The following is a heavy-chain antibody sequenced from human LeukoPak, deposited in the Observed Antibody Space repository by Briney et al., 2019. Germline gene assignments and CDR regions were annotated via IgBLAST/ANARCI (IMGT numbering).Heavy chain of an antibody. CDR2: MNTDSGKT. D-gene: IGHD6-13*01. CDR3: ARDVGITVADSFDP. J-gene: IGHJ5*02. V-gene: IGHV1-8*03. CDR1: GYTFNTFD. Sequence: ASVKVSCEASGYTFNTFDINWVRQASGQGLEWMGGMNTDSGKTAYAQRFQGRVNITRNASVNTVYLEVSGLRSEDTAVYYCARDVGITVADSFDPWGQGTLVTVSS.